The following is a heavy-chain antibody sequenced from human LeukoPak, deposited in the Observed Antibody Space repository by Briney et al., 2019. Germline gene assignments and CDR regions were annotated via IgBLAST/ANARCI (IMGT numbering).Heavy chain of an antibody. CDR2: MSSSSTYI. CDR3: ARETGFGELAG. J-gene: IGHJ4*02. Sequence: NPGGSLRLSCAASGFTFSRNSMNWVRQSPGKGLEWVSSMSSSSTYIYYADSVKGRFTISRDNAKSSLYLQMNSLRAEDTALYYCARETGFGELAGWGQGTLVTVSS. CDR1: GFTFSRNS. D-gene: IGHD3-10*01. V-gene: IGHV3-21*01.